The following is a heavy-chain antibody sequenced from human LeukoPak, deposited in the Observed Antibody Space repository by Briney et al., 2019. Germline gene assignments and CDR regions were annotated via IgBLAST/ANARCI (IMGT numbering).Heavy chain of an antibody. Sequence: SETQSLTCTVSGYSISSGYYWGWIRQPPGKGLEWIGSIYHSGSTYYNPSLKSRVTISVDTPKNQFSLKLSSVTAADTAVYYCARDGSGSYDYWGQGTLVTVSS. CDR1: GYSISSGYY. CDR3: ARDGSGSYDY. D-gene: IGHD1-26*01. CDR2: IYHSGST. V-gene: IGHV4-38-2*02. J-gene: IGHJ4*02.